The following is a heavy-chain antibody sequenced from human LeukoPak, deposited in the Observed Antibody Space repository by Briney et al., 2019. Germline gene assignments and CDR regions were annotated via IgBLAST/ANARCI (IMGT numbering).Heavy chain of an antibody. CDR2: ISYGGSP. Sequence: PSQTLSLTCTGSGGSISSGDYYWSWIRQPPGEGLQWIGYISYGGSPSYNPSLKSRVTISVDTAKNQFSLKLTSVTAADTALYYCARSVTYSYGYFDQWGQGTLVTVSS. CDR3: ARSVTYSYGYFDQ. D-gene: IGHD5-18*01. V-gene: IGHV4-61*08. J-gene: IGHJ4*02. CDR1: GGSISSGDYY.